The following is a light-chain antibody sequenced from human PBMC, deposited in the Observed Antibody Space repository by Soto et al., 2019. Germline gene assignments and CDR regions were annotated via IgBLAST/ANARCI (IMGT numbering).Light chain of an antibody. CDR2: DAS. CDR3: HQYAGSPQT. CDR1: QSLNMRY. Sequence: EIVLTQSPGTLPLSPGERATLSCRASQSLNMRYLAWYQQKPRQAPRLLIYDASDRDTGIPDRFSGSGSGTAFTIPISRLEPEDFAVYYCHQYAGSPQTFGQGTKVEIK. J-gene: IGKJ1*01. V-gene: IGKV3-20*01.